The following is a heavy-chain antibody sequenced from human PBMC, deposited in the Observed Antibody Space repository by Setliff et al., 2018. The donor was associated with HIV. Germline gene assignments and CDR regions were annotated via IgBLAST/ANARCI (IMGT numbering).Heavy chain of an antibody. CDR2: IYTSGST. D-gene: IGHD3-10*01. J-gene: IGHJ6*02. CDR1: GGSISSGSYY. Sequence: TLSLTCTVSGGSISSGSYYWSWIRQPAGKGLEWIGRIYTSGSTNYNPSLKSRVTISVDTSKNQFSLKLSSVTAADTAVYYCARGWVRGPIISPGTYFSYGLDVWGQGTPVTVSS. CDR3: ARGWVRGPIISPGTYFSYGLDV. V-gene: IGHV4-61*02.